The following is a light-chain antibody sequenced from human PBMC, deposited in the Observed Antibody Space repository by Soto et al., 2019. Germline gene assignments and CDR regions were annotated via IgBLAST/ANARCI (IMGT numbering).Light chain of an antibody. CDR2: DVS. CDR3: SSYTSSSTLVV. J-gene: IGLJ2*01. V-gene: IGLV2-14*01. Sequence: QSALTQPASVSGSPGQSITISFTGTSSEVGGYNYVSWYQQHPGKAPKLMIYDVSNRPSGVSNRFSGSKSGNTASLTISGLQAEDEADYYCSSYTSSSTLVVFGGGTQLTVL. CDR1: SSEVGGYNY.